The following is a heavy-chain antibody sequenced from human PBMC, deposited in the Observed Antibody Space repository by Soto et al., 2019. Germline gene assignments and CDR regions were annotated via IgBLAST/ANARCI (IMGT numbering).Heavy chain of an antibody. Sequence: QVQLQESGPGLVKPSQTLSLTCTVSGGSISSGDYYWSWIRQPPGKGLEWIAYIYYSGSTYYNPSLKRRVTISVDPSKNQFSLKLNSVTAADTAVYYCAREWRYSTWYFDLWGRGTLVTVSS. J-gene: IGHJ2*01. CDR3: AREWRYSTWYFDL. CDR2: IYYSGST. CDR1: GGSISSGDYY. D-gene: IGHD5-12*01. V-gene: IGHV4-30-4*01.